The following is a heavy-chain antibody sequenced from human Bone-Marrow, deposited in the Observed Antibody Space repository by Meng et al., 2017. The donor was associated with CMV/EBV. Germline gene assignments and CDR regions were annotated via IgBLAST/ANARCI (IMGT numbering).Heavy chain of an antibody. Sequence: GSLRLSCAVYGGSFSGYYWSWIRQPPGKGLEWIGEINHRGSTNSSPSLKSRVTISVDTSKNQFSLKLSSVTAADTAVYYCARGNRGLDEVVRGGYYYYGMAVWGQGKTVPVSS. CDR3: ARGNRGLDEVVRGGYYYYGMAV. J-gene: IGHJ6*02. CDR2: INHRGST. D-gene: IGHD3/OR15-3a*01. V-gene: IGHV4-34*01. CDR1: GGSFSGYY.